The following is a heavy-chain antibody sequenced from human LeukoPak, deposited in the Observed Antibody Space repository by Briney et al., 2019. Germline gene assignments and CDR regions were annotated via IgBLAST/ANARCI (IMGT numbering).Heavy chain of an antibody. CDR2: VYNSGDT. D-gene: IGHD5-18*01. V-gene: IGHV4-59*08. CDR3: ARQTRGYSYGSLSPFDY. J-gene: IGHJ4*02. Sequence: SETLSLTCTVSGGSTSSDYWSWIRQSPGKGLEWVGYVYNSGDTGKNPSLKSRVTILLDTSKNQCSLKLTSVSAADTAVYYCARQTRGYSYGSLSPFDYWGQGTLVTVSS. CDR1: GGSTSSDY.